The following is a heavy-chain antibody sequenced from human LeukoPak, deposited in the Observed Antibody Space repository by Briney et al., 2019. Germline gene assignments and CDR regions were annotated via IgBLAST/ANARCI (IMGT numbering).Heavy chain of an antibody. CDR2: INHSGST. CDR3: ARQGVLLWFGELTGDYFDY. V-gene: IGHV4-34*01. CDR1: GGSFSGYY. Sequence: PSETLSLTRAVYGGSFSGYYWSWIRQPPGKGLEWIGEINHSGSTKYNPSLKSRVTISVDTSKNQFSLKLSSVTTADTAVYYCARQGVLLWFGELTGDYFDYWGQGTLVTVSS. J-gene: IGHJ4*02. D-gene: IGHD3-10*01.